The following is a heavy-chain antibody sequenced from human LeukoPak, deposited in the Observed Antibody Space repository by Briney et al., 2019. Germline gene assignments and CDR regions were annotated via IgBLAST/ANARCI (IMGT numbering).Heavy chain of an antibody. CDR1: GGTFSSYA. Sequence: GASVKVSCKASGGTFSSYAISWVRQAPGQGLEWMGGIIPIFGTANYAQKFQGRVTITTDESTSTAYMEQSSLRSEDTAVYYCARGVPATADPVYYYYYYMDVWGKGTTVTVSS. CDR2: IIPIFGTA. V-gene: IGHV1-69*05. J-gene: IGHJ6*03. CDR3: ARGVPATADPVYYYYYYMDV. D-gene: IGHD2-2*01.